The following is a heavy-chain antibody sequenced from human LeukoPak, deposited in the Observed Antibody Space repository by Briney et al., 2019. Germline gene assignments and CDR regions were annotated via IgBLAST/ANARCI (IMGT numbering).Heavy chain of an antibody. V-gene: IGHV4-61*01. CDR3: ARDGTGHNWFDP. D-gene: IGHD3/OR15-3a*01. Sequence: SETLSLTCTVSGGSVSSGSYYWSWIRQPPGKGLEWIGYIYYSGSTNYNPSLKSRVTISVDTSKNQFSLKLSSVTAADTAVYYCARDGTGHNWFDPWGQGTLVTVSS. CDR1: GGSVSSGSYY. J-gene: IGHJ5*02. CDR2: IYYSGST.